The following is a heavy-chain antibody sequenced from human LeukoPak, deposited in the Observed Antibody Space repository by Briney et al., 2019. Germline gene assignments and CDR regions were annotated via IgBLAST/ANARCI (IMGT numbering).Heavy chain of an antibody. CDR1: GFTFSSYD. Sequence: GGSLRLSCAASGFTFSSYDMHWVRQATGKGLEWVSAIGTAGDTYYPGSVKGRFTISRENAKNSLYLQMSSLRAGDTAVYYCARDSSALDAFDIWGQGTMVTVSS. D-gene: IGHD6-19*01. V-gene: IGHV3-13*04. CDR3: ARDSSALDAFDI. CDR2: IGTAGDT. J-gene: IGHJ3*02.